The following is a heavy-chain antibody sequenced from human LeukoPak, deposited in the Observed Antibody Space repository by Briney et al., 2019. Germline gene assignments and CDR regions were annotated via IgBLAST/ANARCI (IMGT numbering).Heavy chain of an antibody. CDR2: ITSSGSYI. D-gene: IGHD3-9*01. CDR3: ARGHYDVLTASYKWTPDY. V-gene: IGHV3-21*04. CDR1: GFTFNTYN. Sequence: GGSLRLSCAAPGFTFNTYNMNWVRQPPGKGLEWVSSITSSGSYIYYPDSVNGRFTTSRDNAKNPLSLQLNSLRVENPAVYYVARGHYDVLTASYKWTPDYWGQGTLVTVSS. J-gene: IGHJ4*02.